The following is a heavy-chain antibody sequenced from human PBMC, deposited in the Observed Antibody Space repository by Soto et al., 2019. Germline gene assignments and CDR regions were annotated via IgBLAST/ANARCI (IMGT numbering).Heavy chain of an antibody. CDR1: GGSISSYY. J-gene: IGHJ6*02. D-gene: IGHD2-21*01. V-gene: IGHV4-59*01. CDR2: IYYSGST. CDR3: ARAPMVSRPDSSPQSQDYYYYYGMDV. Sequence: LSLTCTVSGGSISSYYWSWIRQPPGKGLEWIGYIYYSGSTNYNPSLKSRVTISVDTSKNQFSLKLSSVTAADTAVYYCARAPMVSRPDSSPQSQDYYYYYGMDVRGQGTTVTVSS.